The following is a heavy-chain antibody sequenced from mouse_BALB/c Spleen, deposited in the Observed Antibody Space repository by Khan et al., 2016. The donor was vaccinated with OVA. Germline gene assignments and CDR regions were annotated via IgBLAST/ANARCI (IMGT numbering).Heavy chain of an antibody. CDR3: ARNYDYDEGLAY. V-gene: IGHV2-2*02. J-gene: IGHJ3*01. Sequence: QVQLKQSGPGLVQPSQSLSITCTVSGFSLTTYGVHWVRQSPGKGLEWLGVIWSGGSTDYNAALISRLSISKDRSKSPVFFKMNSLQVNDTAIYYWARNYDYDEGLAYWGQGTLVTVSA. D-gene: IGHD2-4*01. CDR2: IWSGGST. CDR1: GFSLTTYG.